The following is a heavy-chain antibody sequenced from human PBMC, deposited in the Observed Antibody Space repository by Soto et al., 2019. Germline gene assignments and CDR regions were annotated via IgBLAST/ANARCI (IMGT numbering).Heavy chain of an antibody. D-gene: IGHD3-3*01. J-gene: IGHJ3*01. CDR1: VFTSSG. CDR2: ISTHNGNT. CDR3: AREGILGLFDAYDL. Sequence: QDQLVQSGAEVKKPGASVKVSCKASVFTSSGISWVRQAPGQRLEWMGWISTHNGNTIYAQKFQGRVIMTMDTSTTTVYMKLRSMRSDDTAVYLCAREGILGLFDAYDLWGQGTMVTVSS. V-gene: IGHV1-18*04.